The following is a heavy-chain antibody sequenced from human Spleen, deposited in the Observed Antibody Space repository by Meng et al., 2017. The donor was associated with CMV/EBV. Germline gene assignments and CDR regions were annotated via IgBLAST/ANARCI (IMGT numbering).Heavy chain of an antibody. D-gene: IGHD2-15*01. CDR1: GFTVSSYW. CDR2: INSDGSST. CDR3: ARDVVEGSVWLGY. Sequence: AAFGFTVSSYWMHWGRQGPGKGLVWVSRINSDGSSTSYADSVKGRFTISRDNGKNTLYLQMNSLRAEDTAVYYCARDVVEGSVWLGYWGQGTLVTVSS. V-gene: IGHV3-74*01. J-gene: IGHJ4*02.